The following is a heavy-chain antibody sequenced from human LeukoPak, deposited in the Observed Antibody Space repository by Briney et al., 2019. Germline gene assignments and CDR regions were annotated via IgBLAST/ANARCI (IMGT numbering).Heavy chain of an antibody. CDR1: GGSFSGYY. J-gene: IGHJ4*02. CDR2: INHSGST. D-gene: IGHD3-10*01. CDR3: ASLRSLLWFGETY. Sequence: PSETLSLTCAVYGGSFSGYYWSWIRQPPGKGLEWIGEINHSGSTNYNPSLKSRVTISVDTSKNQFSLKLSSVTAADTAVYYCASLRSLLWFGETYWGQGTLVTVSS. V-gene: IGHV4-34*01.